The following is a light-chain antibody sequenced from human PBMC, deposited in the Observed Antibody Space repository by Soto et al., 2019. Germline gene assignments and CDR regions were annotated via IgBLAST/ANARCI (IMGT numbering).Light chain of an antibody. V-gene: IGKV1-8*01. Sequence: AIRMTQSPSSLSASTGYRVTITCRLIQGIISYLAWYQQKPGKAPKLLIYAASTLQSGVPSRFSGSGSGTDFTLTISCLQSEDFATYYCQQYYSYPPLTFGGGTKVDIK. J-gene: IGKJ4*01. CDR3: QQYYSYPPLT. CDR2: AAS. CDR1: QGIISY.